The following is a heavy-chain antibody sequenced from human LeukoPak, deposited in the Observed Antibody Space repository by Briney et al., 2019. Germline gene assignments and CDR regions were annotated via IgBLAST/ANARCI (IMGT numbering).Heavy chain of an antibody. CDR1: GFTFDDYA. V-gene: IGHV3-9*01. D-gene: IGHD6-13*01. J-gene: IGHJ4*02. Sequence: PGGSLRLSCAASGFTFDDYAMHWVRQAPGKGLEWVSGIGWNSGSIGYADSVKGRFTISRDNAKNSLYLQMNSLRAEDTALYYCAKANREGIAAAGSFDYWGQGTLVTVSS. CDR3: AKANREGIAAAGSFDY. CDR2: IGWNSGSI.